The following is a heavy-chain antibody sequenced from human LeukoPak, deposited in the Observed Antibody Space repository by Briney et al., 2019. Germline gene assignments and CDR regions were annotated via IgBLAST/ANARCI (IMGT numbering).Heavy chain of an antibody. Sequence: PVGSLRLSCTASGFTFGDYAMSWFRQAPGKGLEWVGFIRSKAYGGITEYAASVKGRFTISRDDSKSIAYLQMNSLKTEDTAVYYCTKSYSSSWYGHWFDPWGQGTLVTVSS. CDR3: TKSYSSSWYGHWFDP. D-gene: IGHD6-13*01. J-gene: IGHJ5*02. CDR1: GFTFGDYA. CDR2: IRSKAYGGIT. V-gene: IGHV3-49*03.